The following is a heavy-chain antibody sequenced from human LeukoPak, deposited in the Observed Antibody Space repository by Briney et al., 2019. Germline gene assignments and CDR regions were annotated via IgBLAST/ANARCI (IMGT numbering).Heavy chain of an antibody. V-gene: IGHV3-23*01. CDR1: GFTFNNYA. Sequence: GESLRLSCAASGFTFNNYAMSWVRQAPGKGLEWVSAISGSGGSTFYADSVKGRFTISRDSSKNTLFLQVNSLRAEDTAVYYCATYGSGSYFHFYGMDVWGQGTTVTVSS. D-gene: IGHD3-10*01. CDR2: ISGSGGST. J-gene: IGHJ6*02. CDR3: ATYGSGSYFHFYGMDV.